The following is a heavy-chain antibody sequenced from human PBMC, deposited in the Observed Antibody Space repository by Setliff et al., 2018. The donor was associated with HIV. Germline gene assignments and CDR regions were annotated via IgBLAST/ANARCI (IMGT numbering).Heavy chain of an antibody. CDR2: INHRGTT. J-gene: IGHJ3*02. V-gene: IGHV4-34*01. Sequence: SETLSLTCGVYGGSFSGYYWTWIRQPPGKGLEWIGEINHRGTTNSNPSHKRRVTISVDTSKSQFSLRLSSVTAADTAVYYCARPRLWRDAFDIWGQGAMVTVSS. CDR3: ARPRLWRDAFDI. CDR1: GGSFSGYY. D-gene: IGHD1-1*01.